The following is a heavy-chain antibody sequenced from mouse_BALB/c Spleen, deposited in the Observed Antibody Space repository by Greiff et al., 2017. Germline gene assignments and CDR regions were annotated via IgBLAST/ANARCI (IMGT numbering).Heavy chain of an antibody. Sequence: EVQVVESGGGLVKPGGSLKLSCAASGFTFSDYYMYWVRQTPEKRLEWVATISDGGSYTYYPDSVKGRFTISRDNAKNNLYLQMSSLKSEDTAMYYCARYDGSAYWGQGTLVTVSA. CDR2: ISDGGSYT. J-gene: IGHJ3*01. V-gene: IGHV5-4*02. CDR3: ARYDGSAY. CDR1: GFTFSDYY. D-gene: IGHD2-3*01.